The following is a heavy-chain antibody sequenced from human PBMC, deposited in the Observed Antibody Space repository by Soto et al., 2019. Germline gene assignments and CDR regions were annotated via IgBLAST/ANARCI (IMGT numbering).Heavy chain of an antibody. CDR2: IYWNDDK. CDR1: VFLLSPRRAS. V-gene: IGHV2-5*01. J-gene: IGHJ5*02. CDR3: AKSGSSGWYGWFDP. Sequence: SGPTLENPTQTLSLTYIFSVFLLSPRRASEGWLRQPPGKALEWLGFIYWNDDKRYSPSLKRSLTTTNDTSKNQVVLTMTNMDPVDTATYYCAKSGSSGWYGWFDPWGQGTLVTVSS. D-gene: IGHD6-19*01.